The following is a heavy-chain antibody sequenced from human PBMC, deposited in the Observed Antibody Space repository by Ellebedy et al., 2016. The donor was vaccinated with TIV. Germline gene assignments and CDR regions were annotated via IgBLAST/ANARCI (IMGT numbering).Heavy chain of an antibody. D-gene: IGHD4-17*01. J-gene: IGHJ5*02. CDR1: GFNFRSYW. Sequence: PGGSLRLSCAASGFNFRSYWMTWVRQAPGKGLEWVAKIRQEGDEIYYVESVKGRFTISRDNAKNSLFLQMNSLRVEDTVGYYCARRASYGDYAVQVNPWFDPWGQGTLVTVSS. CDR2: IRQEGDEI. CDR3: ARRASYGDYAVQVNPWFDP. V-gene: IGHV3-7*01.